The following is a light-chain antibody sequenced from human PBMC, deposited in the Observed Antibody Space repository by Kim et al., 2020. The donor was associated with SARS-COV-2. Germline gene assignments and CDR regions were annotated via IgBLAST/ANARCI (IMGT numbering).Light chain of an antibody. CDR1: NSDIGGYNY. V-gene: IGLV2-14*03. CDR2: DVS. Sequence: QSALTQPASVSGSPGQSITISCTGTNSDIGGYNYVSWYQHHPGKAPKLMIFDVSQRPSGVSNRFSGSKSANTASLTISGLQAEDEADYYCSSYTSSSSFGVFGGGTKVTVL. J-gene: IGLJ3*02. CDR3: SSYTSSSSFGV.